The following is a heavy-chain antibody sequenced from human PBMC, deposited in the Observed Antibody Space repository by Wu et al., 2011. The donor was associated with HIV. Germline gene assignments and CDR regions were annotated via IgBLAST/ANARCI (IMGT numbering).Heavy chain of an antibody. Sequence: QVQLVQSGAEVKKPGASVKVSCKASGYTFATYAFTWVRQAPGQGLEWMGWISTYNGNTNYAQKLQGRVTMTTDTSTNTAYMELRSLRSDDTAVYYCARDESGSSSYYGMDVWGQGTTVTVS. CDR3: ARDESGSSSYYGMDV. V-gene: IGHV1-18*01. CDR2: ISTYNGNT. J-gene: IGHJ6*02. CDR1: GYTFATYA. D-gene: IGHD1-26*01.